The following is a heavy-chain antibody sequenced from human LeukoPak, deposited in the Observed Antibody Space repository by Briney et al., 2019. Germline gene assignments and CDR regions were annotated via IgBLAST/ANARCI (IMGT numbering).Heavy chain of an antibody. D-gene: IGHD4-17*01. Sequence: GRPLRLSCAASGFTFSSYGMHWVRQAPGKGLEWVAVISYDGSNKYYADSVKGRFTISRDNSKNTLYLQMNSLRAEDTAVYYCAKDRKSYGDYEGGFDYWGQGTLVTVSS. CDR2: ISYDGSNK. V-gene: IGHV3-30*18. CDR1: GFTFSSYG. J-gene: IGHJ4*02. CDR3: AKDRKSYGDYEGGFDY.